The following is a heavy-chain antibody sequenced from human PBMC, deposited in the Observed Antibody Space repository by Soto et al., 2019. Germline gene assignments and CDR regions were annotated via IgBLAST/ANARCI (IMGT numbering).Heavy chain of an antibody. D-gene: IGHD3-10*01. J-gene: IGHJ4*02. V-gene: IGHV1-69*02. Sequence: QVQLVQSGAEVKRPGSSVKVSCKASGDTFKFYSINWVRQAPGLGLEWMGRVNPIVRMSKYAQKFQGRVTMTADKSTSTAYMDLSCLRSEDTVIYYCASSYGSGYRAFDYWGQGYLVTVSS. CDR2: VNPIVRMS. CDR3: ASSYGSGYRAFDY. CDR1: GDTFKFYS.